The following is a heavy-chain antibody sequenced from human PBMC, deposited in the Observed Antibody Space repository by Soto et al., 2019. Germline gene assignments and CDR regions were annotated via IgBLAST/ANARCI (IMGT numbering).Heavy chain of an antibody. J-gene: IGHJ4*02. D-gene: IGHD3-22*01. CDR2: ISSSSSYT. CDR3: ARLTYYYDSSGYSDFDY. Sequence: KPGGSLRLSCAASGFTFSDYYMSWIRQAPGKGLEWVSCISSSSSYTNYADSVKGRFTISRDNAKSSLYLQMNSLRAEDTAVYYCARLTYYYDSSGYSDFDYWGQGTLVTVSS. V-gene: IGHV3-11*06. CDR1: GFTFSDYY.